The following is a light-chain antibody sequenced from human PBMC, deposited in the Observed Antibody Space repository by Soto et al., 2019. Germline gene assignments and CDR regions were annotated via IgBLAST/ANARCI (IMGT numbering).Light chain of an antibody. CDR1: QSVDGN. CDR2: GAS. Sequence: EILMTQSPATLSVSPGERATLSCRASQSVDGNLAWYQQKPCQAPRLLIYGASTRATGISARFSGSGSGTEFTLTISSLQSEDFGVYYCQQYNNWWTFGQGTKV. CDR3: QQYNNWWT. J-gene: IGKJ1*01. V-gene: IGKV3-15*01.